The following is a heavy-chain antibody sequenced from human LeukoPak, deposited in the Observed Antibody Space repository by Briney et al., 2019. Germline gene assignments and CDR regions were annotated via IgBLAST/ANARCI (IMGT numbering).Heavy chain of an antibody. CDR2: ISSSSSTI. D-gene: IGHD1-1*01. V-gene: IGHV3-48*04. Sequence: WGSLRLSCAASGFSFSTYSMNWVRQAPGKGLEWVSYISSSSSTIFYADSVKGRFTISRDNAKNSLFLQMNSLRAEDTAVYYCARDVGWDSSLVTTTRSDYWGQGTLVTVSS. CDR1: GFSFSTYS. J-gene: IGHJ4*02. CDR3: ARDVGWDSSLVTTTRSDY.